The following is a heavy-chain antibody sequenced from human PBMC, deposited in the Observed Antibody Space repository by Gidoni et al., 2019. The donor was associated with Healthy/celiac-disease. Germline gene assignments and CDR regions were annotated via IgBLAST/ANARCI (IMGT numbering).Heavy chain of an antibody. CDR3: ARHGPYYYGMDV. Sequence: QLQLQESGPGLVKPSETLSLTCTVSGCSISSSSDYWGWIRQPPGKGLEWIGSIYYSGSTYYNPSLKSRVTISVDTSKNQFSLKVTSVTAVDTAVYYCARHGPYYYGMDVWGQGTTVTVSS. CDR2: IYYSGST. V-gene: IGHV4-39*01. J-gene: IGHJ6*02. CDR1: GCSISSSSDY.